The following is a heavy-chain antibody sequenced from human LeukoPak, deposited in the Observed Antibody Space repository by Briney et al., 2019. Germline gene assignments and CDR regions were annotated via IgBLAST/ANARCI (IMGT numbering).Heavy chain of an antibody. CDR2: IWSDGSNK. CDR1: GFIFSSYG. Sequence: PGASLRLSCAASGFIFSSYGMHWVRQAPGKGLEWVAVIWSDGSNKYYADSVKGRFTMSRDNSTNTLYLEMNSLRHDDTAVYFCVRRQPSVHGMDFWGQGTTVTVSS. J-gene: IGHJ6*02. CDR3: VRRQPSVHGMDF. D-gene: IGHD2-2*01. V-gene: IGHV3-33*01.